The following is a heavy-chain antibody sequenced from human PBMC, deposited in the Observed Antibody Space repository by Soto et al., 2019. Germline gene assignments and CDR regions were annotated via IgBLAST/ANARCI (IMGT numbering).Heavy chain of an antibody. J-gene: IGHJ4*02. CDR1: GGTFSSYA. CDR2: IIPIFGTA. V-gene: IGHV1-69*01. D-gene: IGHD4-17*01. CDR3: ARAFATVMTGVSEYYFDY. Sequence: VKVSCKASGGTFSSYAISWVRQAPGEGLEWMGGIIPIFGTANYAQKFQGRVTITADESTSTAYMELSSLRSEDTAVYYCARAFATVMTGVSEYYFDYWGQGTLVTVSS.